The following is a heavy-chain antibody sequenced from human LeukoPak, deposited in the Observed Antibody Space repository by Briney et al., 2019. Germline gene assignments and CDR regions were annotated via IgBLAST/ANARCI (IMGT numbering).Heavy chain of an antibody. Sequence: SETQSLTCSVSGGSMSAYQWSWVRQSPEKGLEWIGCINTKGETSYNPSLKSRVTTSVDTSKSQFFLRLTSVTAADTAVYYCATSNDAKIAPFDHWGQGAPVTVSS. CDR3: ATSNDAKIAPFDH. J-gene: IGHJ4*02. CDR2: INTKGET. D-gene: IGHD2-21*01. CDR1: GGSMSAYQ. V-gene: IGHV4-4*09.